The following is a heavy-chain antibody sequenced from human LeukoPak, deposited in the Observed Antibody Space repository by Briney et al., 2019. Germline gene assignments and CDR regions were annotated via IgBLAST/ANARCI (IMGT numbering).Heavy chain of an antibody. CDR1: GFTFSSYA. CDR3: ASVSTASGGGYFDY. CDR2: ISYDGSNK. Sequence: QPGRSLRPSCAASGFTFSSYAMHWVRQAPGKGLEWVAVISYDGSNKYYADSVKGRFTISRDNSKNTLYLQMNSLRAEDTAVYYCASVSTASGGGYFDYWGQGTLVTVSS. D-gene: IGHD3-16*01. V-gene: IGHV3-30-3*01. J-gene: IGHJ4*02.